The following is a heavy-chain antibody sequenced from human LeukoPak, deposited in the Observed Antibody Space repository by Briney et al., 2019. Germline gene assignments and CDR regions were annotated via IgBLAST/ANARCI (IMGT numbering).Heavy chain of an antibody. J-gene: IGHJ4*02. CDR1: GFTFSSYA. CDR3: ARGGYSSSWYHFDY. Sequence: GGSLRLSCAAPGFTFSSYAMHWVRQAPGKGLEWVAVISYDGSNKYYADSVKGRFTISRDNSKNTLFLQMNSLRAEDTAVYYCARGGYSSSWYHFDYWGQGTLVTVSS. D-gene: IGHD6-13*01. CDR2: ISYDGSNK. V-gene: IGHV3-30*14.